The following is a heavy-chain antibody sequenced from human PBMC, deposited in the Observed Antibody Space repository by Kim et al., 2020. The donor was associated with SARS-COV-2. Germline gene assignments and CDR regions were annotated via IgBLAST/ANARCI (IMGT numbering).Heavy chain of an antibody. J-gene: IGHJ6*02. CDR1: GGSISSYY. V-gene: IGHV4-59*13. CDR3: AREGGSSGYYHDYYYGMDV. Sequence: SETLSLTCTVPGGSISSYYWSWIRQPPGKGLEWIGYIYYSGRTNYNPSLKSRVTISVDTSTTQFALNLSSVTAADTAVYYCAREGGSSGYYHDYYYGMDVWGQGTTVTVSS. CDR2: IYYSGRT. D-gene: IGHD3-22*01.